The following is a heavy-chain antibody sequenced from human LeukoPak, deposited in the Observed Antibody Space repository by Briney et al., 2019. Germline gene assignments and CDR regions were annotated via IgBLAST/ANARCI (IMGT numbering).Heavy chain of an antibody. CDR2: IYYSGST. D-gene: IGHD3-22*01. V-gene: IGHV4-59*01. Sequence: PSETLSLTCTVSGGSISSYYWSWIRQPPEKGLEWIGYIYYSGSTNYNPSLKSRVTISVDTSKNQFSLKLSSVTAADTAVYYCARDQYYYDSSGYYYYYYGMDVWGQGTTVTVSS. J-gene: IGHJ6*02. CDR1: GGSISSYY. CDR3: ARDQYYYDSSGYYYYYYGMDV.